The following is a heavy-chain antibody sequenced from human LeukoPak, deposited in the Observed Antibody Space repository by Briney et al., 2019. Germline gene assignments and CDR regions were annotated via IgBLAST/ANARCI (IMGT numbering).Heavy chain of an antibody. V-gene: IGHV4-59*11. J-gene: IGHJ3*02. D-gene: IGHD3-22*01. Sequence: SETLSLTCTVSGGSIGSHYWSWIRQPPGEGLEWIGYIYYSGTTSYNPSLKSRVTISVDTSKNQFSLKLSSVTAADTAVYYCARDYYDSKGEAFDIWGLGTMVTVSS. CDR1: GGSIGSHY. CDR3: ARDYYDSKGEAFDI. CDR2: IYYSGTT.